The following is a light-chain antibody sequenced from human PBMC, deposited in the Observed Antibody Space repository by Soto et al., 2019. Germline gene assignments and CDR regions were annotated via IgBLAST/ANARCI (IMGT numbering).Light chain of an antibody. CDR1: QSVSSS. V-gene: IGKV3-15*01. CDR3: QHYNHGST. J-gene: IGKJ5*01. CDR2: GAS. Sequence: EIVMTQSPATLSVSPGERATLSCRASQSVSSSLAWYQQKPGQAPRLLIYGASTRATGIPARFSGSGSGTEFTLTISSLQSEDFAVYYCQHYNHGSTFGQGTRLEI.